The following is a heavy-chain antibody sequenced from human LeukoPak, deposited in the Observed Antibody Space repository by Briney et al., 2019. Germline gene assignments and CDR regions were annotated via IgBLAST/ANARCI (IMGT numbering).Heavy chain of an antibody. Sequence: GGSLRLSCAASGFTFSSYAMSWVRQAPGKGLEWVSAIGGSDGNTYYADSVKGRFTISRDNSKNTLYLQMNSLRAEDTAVYYCAKDGRGSWSDYWGQGTLVTVSS. CDR1: GFTFSSYA. J-gene: IGHJ4*02. CDR3: AKDGRGSWSDY. CDR2: IGGSDGNT. D-gene: IGHD6-13*01. V-gene: IGHV3-23*01.